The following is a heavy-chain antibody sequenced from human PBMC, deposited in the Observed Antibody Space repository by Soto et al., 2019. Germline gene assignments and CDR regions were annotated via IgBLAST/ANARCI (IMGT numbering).Heavy chain of an antibody. CDR3: ARDLGNYYDSSGYRTDYYYYYGMDV. J-gene: IGHJ6*02. CDR1: GFTFSSYS. Sequence: GGSLRLSCAASGFTFSSYSMNWVRQAPGKGLEWVSSISSSSSYIYYADSVKGRFTISRDNDKNSLYLQMNSLRAEDTAVYYCARDLGNYYDSSGYRTDYYYYYGMDVWGQGTTVTVSS. V-gene: IGHV3-21*01. CDR2: ISSSSSYI. D-gene: IGHD3-22*01.